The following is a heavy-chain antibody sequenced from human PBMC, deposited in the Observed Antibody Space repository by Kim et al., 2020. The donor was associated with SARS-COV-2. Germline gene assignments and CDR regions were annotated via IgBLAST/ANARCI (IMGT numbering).Heavy chain of an antibody. V-gene: IGHV3-23*01. CDR1: GFTFSSYA. J-gene: IGHJ1*01. CDR2: ISGSGGST. Sequence: GGSLRLSCAASGFTFSSYAMSWVRQAPGKGLEWVSAISGSGGSTYYADSVKGRFTISRDNSKNTLYLQMNSLRAEDTAVYYCAKDQKFSSIAALPSNFQHWGQGTLVTVSS. D-gene: IGHD6-6*01. CDR3: AKDQKFSSIAALPSNFQH.